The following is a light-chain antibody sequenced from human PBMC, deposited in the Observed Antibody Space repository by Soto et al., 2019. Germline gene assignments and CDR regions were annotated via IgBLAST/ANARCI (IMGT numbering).Light chain of an antibody. J-gene: IGKJ2*01. V-gene: IGKV1-39*01. CDR2: AAS. Sequence: DIQMTQSPSSLSASVGDRVTITCRASQSISSYLNWYQQKPGKAPKLLIYAASSLQSGVPSRFSGSGYGTDFTLTISSLQPEDFATYYCFQRIRNPQTFSQGPKVEI. CDR3: FQRIRNPQT. CDR1: QSISSY.